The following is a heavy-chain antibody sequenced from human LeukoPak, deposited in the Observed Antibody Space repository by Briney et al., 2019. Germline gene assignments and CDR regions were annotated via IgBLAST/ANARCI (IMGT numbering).Heavy chain of an antibody. V-gene: IGHV3-23*01. CDR2: ISGSGGST. J-gene: IGHJ3*02. Sequence: QPGGSLRLSCAASGFTFSSYAMSWVRQAPGKGLEWVSAISGSGGSTYYADSVKGRFTISRDNSKNTLYLQMNSLRAEDTAVYYCAKVFCGGDCYSDAFDIWGQGTMVTVSS. CDR1: GFTFSSYA. D-gene: IGHD2-21*02. CDR3: AKVFCGGDCYSDAFDI.